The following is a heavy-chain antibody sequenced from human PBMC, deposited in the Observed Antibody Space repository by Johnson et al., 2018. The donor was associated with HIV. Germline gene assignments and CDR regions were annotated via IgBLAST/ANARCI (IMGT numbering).Heavy chain of an antibody. CDR3: AKGFGGWGTNDAFDI. CDR1: GFNFSNVD. D-gene: IGHD3-16*01. CDR2: IGTDGDT. V-gene: IGHV3-13*01. Sequence: VQLVESGGGLVQPGGSLRLSCAASGFNFSNVDMHWVRQATGKGLEWVSTIGTDGDTYYPGSVKGRFTISRENDKNSMHLQMNSLRAGDTAIYYCAKGFGGWGTNDAFDIWGQGTKVTVSS. J-gene: IGHJ3*02.